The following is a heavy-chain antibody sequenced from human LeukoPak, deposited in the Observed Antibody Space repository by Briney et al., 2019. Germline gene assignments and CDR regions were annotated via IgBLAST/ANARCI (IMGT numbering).Heavy chain of an antibody. Sequence: PGRSLRLSCAASGFTFSSYGRHWVRQAPGKGLEWVAVISYDGSNKYYADSVKGRFTISRDNSKNTLYLQMNSLRAEDTAVYYCAKDSSSSWYGMDVWGQGTTVTVSS. V-gene: IGHV3-30*18. CDR3: AKDSSSSWYGMDV. CDR1: GFTFSSYG. D-gene: IGHD6-13*01. J-gene: IGHJ6*02. CDR2: ISYDGSNK.